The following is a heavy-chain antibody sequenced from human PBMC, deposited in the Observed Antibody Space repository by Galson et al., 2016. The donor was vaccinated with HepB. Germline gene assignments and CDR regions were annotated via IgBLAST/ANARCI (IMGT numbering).Heavy chain of an antibody. D-gene: IGHD6-6*01. CDR3: ARSTRSTSSRFDY. V-gene: IGHV4-4*02. Sequence: SETLSLTCAVSGGSISSSNWWNWVRQTPGKGLEWIGDIYHRGSTNYNPSLKSRITISLNTSKNQLSLKLTSVTAADTAVYYCARSTRSTSSRFDYWGQGTLVTVSS. J-gene: IGHJ4*02. CDR2: IYHRGST. CDR1: GGSISSSNW.